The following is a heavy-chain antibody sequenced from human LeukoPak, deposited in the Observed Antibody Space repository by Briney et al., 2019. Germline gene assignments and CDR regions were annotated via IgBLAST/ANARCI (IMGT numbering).Heavy chain of an antibody. CDR1: GFTFSSYG. D-gene: IGHD1-14*01. V-gene: IGHV3-30*02. CDR3: AREGEPYISTGGSDY. CDR2: IRYDGSNE. J-gene: IGHJ4*02. Sequence: GGSLRLSCAASGFTFSSYGMHWVRQAPGKGLEWVAFIRYDGSNEYYADSVKGRFTISRDNSKNTLYLQMNDLGAEDTAVYYCAREGEPYISTGGSDYWGQGTLVTVSS.